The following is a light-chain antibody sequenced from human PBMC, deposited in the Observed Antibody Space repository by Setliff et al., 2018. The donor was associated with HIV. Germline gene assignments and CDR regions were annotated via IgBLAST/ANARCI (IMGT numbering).Light chain of an antibody. CDR1: SSDIGSYNY. CDR3: NTYISSTLEV. V-gene: IGLV2-14*01. Sequence: QSALAQPASVSGPPGQSIAISCTGTSSDIGSYNYVSWYQHHPGKAPRLIIYDVTNRPSGVSDRFSGSKSGNTASLTISGLQAEDEADYYCNTYISSTLEVFGTGTKVTVL. CDR2: DVT. J-gene: IGLJ1*01.